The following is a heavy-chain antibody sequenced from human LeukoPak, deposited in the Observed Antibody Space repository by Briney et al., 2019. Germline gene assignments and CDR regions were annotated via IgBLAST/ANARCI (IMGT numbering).Heavy chain of an antibody. Sequence: GESLKISCKGSGYSFTSYWIGWVRQMPGKGLEWMGIIYPGDSDTRYSPSFQGQVTISADKSISTAYLQWSSLKASDTAMYYCVREYLTSGYFLGGAMDVWGQGTAVTVSS. V-gene: IGHV5-51*01. D-gene: IGHD3-22*01. J-gene: IGHJ6*02. CDR3: VREYLTSGYFLGGAMDV. CDR2: IYPGDSDT. CDR1: GYSFTSYW.